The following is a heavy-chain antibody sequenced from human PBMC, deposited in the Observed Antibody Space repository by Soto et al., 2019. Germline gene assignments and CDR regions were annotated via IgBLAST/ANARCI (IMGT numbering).Heavy chain of an antibody. J-gene: IGHJ6*03. Sequence: PGGSLRLSCAASGFTFSSYAMIWVRQAPGKGLEWVSAISGSGGSTYYADSVKGRFTISRDNSKNTLYLQMNSLRAEDTAVYYCATKYCSGGSCYPDYYYYYMDVWVKGTTVTVSS. D-gene: IGHD2-15*01. CDR1: GFTFSSYA. CDR2: ISGSGGST. CDR3: ATKYCSGGSCYPDYYYYYMDV. V-gene: IGHV3-23*01.